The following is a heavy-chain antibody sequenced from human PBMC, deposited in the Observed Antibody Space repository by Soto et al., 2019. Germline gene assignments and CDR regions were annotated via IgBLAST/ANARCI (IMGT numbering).Heavy chain of an antibody. D-gene: IGHD6-25*01. CDR1: GFAFSNAW. J-gene: IGHJ6*02. CDR2: IKSKTDGGTT. V-gene: IGHV3-15*01. Sequence: EVQLVESGGGLVKPGGSLRLSCAASGFAFSNAWMSWVRQAPEKGLEWVGHIKSKTDGGTTDYAAPVKGRFTISRDDSKNTLFLQTNSLKTEDTAVYYCTTDSSGGMDVWGQGTTVTVSS. CDR3: TTDSSGGMDV.